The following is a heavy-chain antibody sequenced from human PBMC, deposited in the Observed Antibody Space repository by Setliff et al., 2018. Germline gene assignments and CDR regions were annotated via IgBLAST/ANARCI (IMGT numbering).Heavy chain of an antibody. D-gene: IGHD3-16*01. CDR1: GYTITNFA. J-gene: IGHJ3*02. V-gene: IGHV7-4-1*02. Sequence: ASVKVSCKASGYTITNFALNWVRQAPGQGLEWMGWISTNTGNPTYAQGFTGRFVFSLDTSVSTAYLQISSLKAEDTAVYYCAREGEGSTFFPLDAFDIWGQGTMVTVSS. CDR3: AREGEGSTFFPLDAFDI. CDR2: ISTNTGNP.